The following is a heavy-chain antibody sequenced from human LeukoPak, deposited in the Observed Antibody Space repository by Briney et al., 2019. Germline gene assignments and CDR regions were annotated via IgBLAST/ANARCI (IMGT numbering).Heavy chain of an antibody. D-gene: IGHD4-17*01. Sequence: SETLSLTCTVSGGSISSGGYYWSWIRQHPGKGLEWIGYIYYSGSTYYNPSLKSRVTISVDTSKNQFSLKLSSVTAADTAVYYSARVGYGDYYFNWFDPWGQGTLVTVSS. CDR3: ARVGYGDYYFNWFDP. CDR2: IYYSGST. CDR1: GGSISSGGYY. J-gene: IGHJ5*02. V-gene: IGHV4-31*03.